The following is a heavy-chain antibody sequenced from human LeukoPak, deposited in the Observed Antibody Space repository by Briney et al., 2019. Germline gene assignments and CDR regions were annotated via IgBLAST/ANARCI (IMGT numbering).Heavy chain of an antibody. J-gene: IGHJ4*02. Sequence: PSETLSLTCTVSGGSISSYYWSWIRQPAGKGLEWIGRIYTSGSTNYNPSLKSRVSMSVDTSKNQCTLKLSSVTAADTAVYYCARVGDYALKDWGQGTLVTVSS. D-gene: IGHD3-16*01. CDR1: GGSISSYY. CDR2: IYTSGST. CDR3: ARVGDYALKD. V-gene: IGHV4-4*07.